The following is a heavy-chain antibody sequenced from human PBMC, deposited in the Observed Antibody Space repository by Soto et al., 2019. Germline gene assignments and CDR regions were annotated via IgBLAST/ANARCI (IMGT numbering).Heavy chain of an antibody. D-gene: IGHD3-9*01. CDR3: ARGAELRYFDWLFPGYYYGMDV. Sequence: ASVKVSCKASGYTFTGYYMHWVRQAPGQGLEWMGWINPNSGGTNYAQKFQGWVTMTRDTSISTAYMELSRLRSDDTAVYYCARGAELRYFDWLFPGYYYGMDVWGQGTTVTVSS. J-gene: IGHJ6*02. CDR1: GYTFTGYY. CDR2: INPNSGGT. V-gene: IGHV1-2*04.